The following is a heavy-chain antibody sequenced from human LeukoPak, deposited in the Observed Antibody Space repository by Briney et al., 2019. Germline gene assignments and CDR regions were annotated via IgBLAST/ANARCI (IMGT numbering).Heavy chain of an antibody. Sequence: SVKVSCKASGGTFSSYTISWVRQAPGQGLEWMGRIIPILGIANYAQKFQGRVTFTTDESTSTAYMELSSLRSDDTAVYYCASPKDSDASAFDYWGQGTLVTVSS. CDR3: ASPKDSDASAFDY. V-gene: IGHV1-69*02. D-gene: IGHD3/OR15-3a*01. CDR1: GGTFSSYT. J-gene: IGHJ4*02. CDR2: IIPILGIA.